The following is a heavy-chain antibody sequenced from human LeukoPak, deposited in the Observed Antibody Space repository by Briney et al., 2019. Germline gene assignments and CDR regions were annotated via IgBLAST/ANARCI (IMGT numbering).Heavy chain of an antibody. Sequence: GGSLRLSCVGSGFTFSTYAMNWARQAPGKGLEWVSAISSGGTTYYADSVKGWFSISRDNSKNTVYLQMNSLRAEDTAVYYCATRQTTVDYYDCWGQGTLVTVSS. J-gene: IGHJ4*02. CDR2: ISSGGTT. D-gene: IGHD4-23*01. V-gene: IGHV3-23*01. CDR1: GFTFSTYA. CDR3: ATRQTTVDYYDC.